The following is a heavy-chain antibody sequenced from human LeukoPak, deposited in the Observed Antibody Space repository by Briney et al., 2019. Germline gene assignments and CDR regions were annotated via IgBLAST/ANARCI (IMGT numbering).Heavy chain of an antibody. J-gene: IGHJ4*02. CDR1: GGSFSAYY. CDR2: INHSGST. Sequence: PSETLSLTCAVYGGSFSAYYWSWIRQPPGKGLEWIGEINHSGSTNYNPSLKSRVTISVDMSKNPFSLQLSSVTAADTAVYYCARGSSGWYAGRRYYFDYWGQGTLVTVSS. D-gene: IGHD6-19*01. CDR3: ARGSSGWYAGRRYYFDY. V-gene: IGHV4-34*01.